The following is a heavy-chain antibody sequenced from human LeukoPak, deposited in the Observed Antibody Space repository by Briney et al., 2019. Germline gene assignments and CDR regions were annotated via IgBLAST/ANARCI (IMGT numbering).Heavy chain of an antibody. CDR1: GFTLSTYA. J-gene: IGHJ5*02. D-gene: IGHD6-13*01. CDR3: AKSPRSAADNWFDP. CDR2: ISAGGGST. Sequence: GGSLRLSCADSGFTLSTYAMNWVRQAPGKGLGWVSGISAGGGSTYYADSVKGRFTISRDNSKNTLYLQMNSLTVEDTAVYYCAKSPRSAADNWFDPWGQGTLVTVSS. V-gene: IGHV3-23*01.